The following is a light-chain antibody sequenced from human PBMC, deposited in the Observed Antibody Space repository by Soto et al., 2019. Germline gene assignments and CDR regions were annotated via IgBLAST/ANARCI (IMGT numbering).Light chain of an antibody. CDR1: SSDVGAYNY. CDR3: CSYAGSNNDV. CDR2: EVS. J-gene: IGLJ1*01. Sequence: QSALTQPPSASGSPGQSVTISCTGTSSDVGAYNYVSWYQRHPGKAPKLMIYEVSKRPSGVPDRFSGSKSGNTASLTVSGLQAEDEADYYCCSYAGSNNDVFGTGTKLTVL. V-gene: IGLV2-8*01.